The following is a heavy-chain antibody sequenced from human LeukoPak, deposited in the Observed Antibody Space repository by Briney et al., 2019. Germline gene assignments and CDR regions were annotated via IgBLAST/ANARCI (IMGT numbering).Heavy chain of an antibody. V-gene: IGHV3-74*03. CDR3: ARRVDATRWFDP. Sequence: GGSLRLSCAASGFTFSNYFMHWVRQAPGKGLVWVSRINSDGTSTMYADSVKGRFAISRDNAKNTLYLQMNSLRDEDTAVYYCARRVDATRWFDPWGQGTLVTVSS. D-gene: IGHD2-15*01. J-gene: IGHJ5*02. CDR1: GFTFSNYF. CDR2: INSDGTST.